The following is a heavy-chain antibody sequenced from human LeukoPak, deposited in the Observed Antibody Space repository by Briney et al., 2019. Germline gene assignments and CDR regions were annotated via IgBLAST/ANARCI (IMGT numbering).Heavy chain of an antibody. CDR1: GVAFSSYW. V-gene: IGHV3-7*01. CDR3: ARSPTYYDFWSGYKFIDY. CDR2: IKHDGSEK. D-gene: IGHD3-3*01. J-gene: IGHJ4*02. Sequence: LGGSLRLSCAASGVAFSSYWMSCVRQAPGKGLEWVANIKHDGSEKYYVDSVKGRFTISRDNAKNSLYLQMNSLRAEDTAVYYCARSPTYYDFWSGYKFIDYWGQGTLVTVSS.